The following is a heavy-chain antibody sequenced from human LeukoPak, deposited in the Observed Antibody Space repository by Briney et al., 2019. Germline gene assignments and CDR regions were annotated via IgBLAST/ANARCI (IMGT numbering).Heavy chain of an antibody. CDR3: ARATVGATYFDY. V-gene: IGHV1-46*01. CDR2: INPSGGST. D-gene: IGHD1-26*01. Sequence: ASVKVSCKASGYTFTSYYMHWVRQAPGQGLEWMGIINPSGGSTSYAQKFQGRVTMTRDTSTSTAYMELSSLRSEDTAVYYCARATVGATYFDYWGQGTLVTVSS. J-gene: IGHJ4*02. CDR1: GYTFTSYY.